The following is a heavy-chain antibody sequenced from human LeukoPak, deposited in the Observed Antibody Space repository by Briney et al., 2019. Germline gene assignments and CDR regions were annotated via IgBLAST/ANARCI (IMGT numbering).Heavy chain of an antibody. CDR2: INPNSGGT. CDR3: ATDGHYYGSGSYYDVDY. CDR1: GHTFTGYY. J-gene: IGHJ4*02. D-gene: IGHD3-10*01. Sequence: ASVKVSCKASGHTFTGYYMHWVRQAPGQGLEWMGRINPNSGGTNYAQKFQGRVTMTRDTSISTAYMELSRLRSDDTAVYYCATDGHYYGSGSYYDVDYWGQGTLVTVSS. V-gene: IGHV1-2*06.